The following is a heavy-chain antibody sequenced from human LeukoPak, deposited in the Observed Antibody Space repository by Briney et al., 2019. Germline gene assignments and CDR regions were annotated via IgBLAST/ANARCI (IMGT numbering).Heavy chain of an antibody. D-gene: IGHD1-26*01. J-gene: IGHJ1*01. CDR1: GGSFSGYY. CDR2: INHSGST. CDR3: ARIVGATIWGLVLSDAEYFQH. Sequence: SETLSLTCAVYGGSFSGYYWSWIRQPPGKGLEWIGEINHSGSTTYNPSLKSRVTISVDTSKNQFSLKLSSVTAADTAVYYCARIVGATIWGLVLSDAEYFQHWGQGTLVTVSS. V-gene: IGHV4-34*01.